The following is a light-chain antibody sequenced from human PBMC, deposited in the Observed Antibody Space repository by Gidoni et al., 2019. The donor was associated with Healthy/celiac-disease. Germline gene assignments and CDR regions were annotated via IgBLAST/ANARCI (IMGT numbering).Light chain of an antibody. CDR3: QQSYSTPYT. Sequence: DIEKTASPSSLSASVGDRVTITRRASQSISSYLNWYQQKPGKAPKLLIYAASSLQSGVPSRFSGSGSGTDFTLTISSLQPEDFATYYCQQSYSTPYTFGPGTKVDIK. CDR2: AAS. J-gene: IGKJ3*01. V-gene: IGKV1-39*01. CDR1: QSISSY.